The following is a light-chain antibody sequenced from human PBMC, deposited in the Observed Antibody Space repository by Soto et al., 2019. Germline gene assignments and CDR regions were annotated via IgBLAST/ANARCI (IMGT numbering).Light chain of an antibody. V-gene: IGKV1-5*01. CDR1: QSISSW. Sequence: DIQMIPAPSTLSKSVGDRVTITCRASQSISSWLAWYQQKPGKAPKLLIYDASSLESGVPSRFSGSGSGTEFTLTISSLQPDDFATYYCQQYNSYSETFGQGTKVDIK. CDR3: QQYNSYSET. CDR2: DAS. J-gene: IGKJ1*01.